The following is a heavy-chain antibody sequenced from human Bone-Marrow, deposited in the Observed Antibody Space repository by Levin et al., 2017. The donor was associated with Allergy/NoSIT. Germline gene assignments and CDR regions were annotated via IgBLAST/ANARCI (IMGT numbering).Heavy chain of an antibody. D-gene: IGHD3-10*01. J-gene: IGHJ5*02. Sequence: GSLRLSCAVYGGSFSAYYWSWIRQPPGRRLEWIGEITHSGSTNYRPSLKSRVIISLDKSKNQFSLKLSSVTAADTAVYYCAKGRANYHGSALNWFDPRGQGTLVSVSS. V-gene: IGHV4-34*01. CDR3: AKGRANYHGSALNWFDP. CDR2: ITHSGST. CDR1: GGSFSAYY.